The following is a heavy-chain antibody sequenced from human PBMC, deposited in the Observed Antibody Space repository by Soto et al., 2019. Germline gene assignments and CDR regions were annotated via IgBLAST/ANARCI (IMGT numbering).Heavy chain of an antibody. V-gene: IGHV4-30-4*01. J-gene: IGHJ4*02. CDR2: IYFSEST. D-gene: IGHD6-13*01. Sequence: PSETLSLTCNVSGGSISSGDYYWSWIRQPPGKGLEWIGYIYFSESTSYNPSLKSRVTISGDKSNNQFSLKLSSVTAADTAVYYCARHRRPGSSSWYGVDSWGQGTLVTVSS. CDR3: ARHRRPGSSSWYGVDS. CDR1: GGSISSGDYY.